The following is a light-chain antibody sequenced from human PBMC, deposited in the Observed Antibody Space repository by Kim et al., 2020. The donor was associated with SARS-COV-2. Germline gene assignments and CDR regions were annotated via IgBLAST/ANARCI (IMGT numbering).Light chain of an antibody. Sequence: QSALTQPASVSGSPGQSITISCTGTISDVAVYNSVSWYQQHPGKAPKLIIYDVSHRPSGISNRFSGSKSGNTASLTISGLQAEDEADYYCTSYTDTFTLFGGGTQLTVL. CDR3: TSYTDTFTL. J-gene: IGLJ2*01. V-gene: IGLV2-14*03. CDR1: ISDVAVYNS. CDR2: DVS.